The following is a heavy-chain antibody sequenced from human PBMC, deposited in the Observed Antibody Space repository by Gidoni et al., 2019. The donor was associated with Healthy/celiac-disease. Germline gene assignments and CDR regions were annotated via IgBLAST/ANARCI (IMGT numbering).Heavy chain of an antibody. D-gene: IGHD6-13*01. CDR2: IIGSGGST. Sequence: VPLLESGGGLVQPGGSLRLSCAASGFTFSSYAMSWVRQAPGKGLEWVSAIIGSGGSTSSADSVKGRFTISRYNSKNTLYLQMNSLRAEDTAVYYCAKDGISSSRAFDIWGQGTMVTVSS. CDR3: AKDGISSSRAFDI. V-gene: IGHV3-23*01. J-gene: IGHJ3*02. CDR1: GFTFSSYA.